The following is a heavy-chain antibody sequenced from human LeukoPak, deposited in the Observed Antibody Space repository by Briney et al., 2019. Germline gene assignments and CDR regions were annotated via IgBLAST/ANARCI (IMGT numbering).Heavy chain of an antibody. CDR3: ARVTGDDAFDI. CDR2: ISSSSSYI. D-gene: IGHD7-27*01. J-gene: IGHJ3*02. CDR1: GFTFSSYS. Sequence: GGSLRLSCAASGFTFSSYSMNWVRQAPGKGLEWVSSISSSSSYIYYADSEKGRFTISRDNAKNSLYLQMNSLRAEDTAVYYCARVTGDDAFDIWGQGTMVTVSS. V-gene: IGHV3-21*01.